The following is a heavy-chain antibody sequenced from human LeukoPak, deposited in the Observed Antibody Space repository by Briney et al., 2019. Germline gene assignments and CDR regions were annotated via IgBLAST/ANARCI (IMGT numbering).Heavy chain of an antibody. CDR2: MNPNNGNT. CDR3: ARGFLGYDSSDYAFSYY. D-gene: IGHD3-22*01. J-gene: IGHJ4*02. Sequence: GASVKVSCKASGYTFTSYDITWVRQATGQGLEWMGWMNPNNGNTGYAQRFQGRVTLTRDTSISTAYMELSSLRSEDTAVYYCARGFLGYDSSDYAFSYYWGQGTLVTASS. V-gene: IGHV1-8*01. CDR1: GYTFTSYD.